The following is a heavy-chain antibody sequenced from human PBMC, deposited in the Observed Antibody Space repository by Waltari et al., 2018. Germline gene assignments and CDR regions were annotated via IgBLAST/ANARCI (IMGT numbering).Heavy chain of an antibody. Sequence: EVQLVESGGDLVQPGGSMRLSCAAFGFPARYNYLSWVPPAPGKGLEWVSVIYSGGDTYYADSVKGRFTISRDNSQNTLYLQMNSLRAEDTAVYYCARLGWFGDRYYYYGMDVWGQGTTVTVSS. D-gene: IGHD3-10*01. CDR3: ARLGWFGDRYYYYGMDV. V-gene: IGHV3-66*04. J-gene: IGHJ6*02. CDR2: IYSGGDT. CDR1: GFPARYNY.